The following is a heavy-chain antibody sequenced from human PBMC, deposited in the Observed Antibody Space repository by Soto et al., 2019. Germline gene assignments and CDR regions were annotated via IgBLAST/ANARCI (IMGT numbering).Heavy chain of an antibody. CDR3: AKRAVARLCFDY. V-gene: IGHV3-48*01. Sequence: GGSLRLSCAASGFTFSSYSMNWVRQAPGKGLEWVSYISSSSGTIYYADSVKGRFTISRDNSKNTLFLQMNSLRAEDTAVYYCAKRAVARLCFDYWGQGTLVTVSS. CDR2: ISSSSGTI. J-gene: IGHJ4*02. CDR1: GFTFSSYS.